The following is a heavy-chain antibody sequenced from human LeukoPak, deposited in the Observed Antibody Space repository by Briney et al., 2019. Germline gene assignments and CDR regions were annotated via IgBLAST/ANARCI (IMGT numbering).Heavy chain of an antibody. CDR3: ARVVAATQFDWYFDL. D-gene: IGHD2-15*01. Sequence: GESLKISCKGSGYSFTSYWIGWVRQMPGKGLERMGIIYPGDSDTRYSPSFQGQVTISADKSISTAYLQWSSLKASDTAMYYCARVVAATQFDWYFDLWGRGTLVTVSS. CDR1: GYSFTSYW. V-gene: IGHV5-51*01. J-gene: IGHJ2*01. CDR2: IYPGDSDT.